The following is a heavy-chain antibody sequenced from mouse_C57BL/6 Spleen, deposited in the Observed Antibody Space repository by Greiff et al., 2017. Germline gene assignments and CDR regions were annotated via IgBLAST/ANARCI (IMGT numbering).Heavy chain of an antibody. CDR1: GYTFTSYW. J-gene: IGHJ4*01. V-gene: IGHV1-7*01. Sequence: QVQLQQSGAELAKPGASVKLSCKASGYTFTSYWMHWVKQRPGQGLEWIGYINPSSGYTKYNQKFKDKATLTADKSSSTAYMQLSSLTYEDSAVYYCARSPYGYDDAMDYWGQGTSVTVSS. D-gene: IGHD2-2*01. CDR3: ARSPYGYDDAMDY. CDR2: INPSSGYT.